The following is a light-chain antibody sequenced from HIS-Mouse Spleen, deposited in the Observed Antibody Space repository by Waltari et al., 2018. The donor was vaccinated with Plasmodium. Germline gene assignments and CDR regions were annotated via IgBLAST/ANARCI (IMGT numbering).Light chain of an antibody. CDR1: KSVSSRY. CDR2: GAS. CDR3: QQYGSSPQIT. Sequence: EIVLTQSPGTLSLSPGERATLSCRASKSVSSRYLAWYQQKPGQAPRLLIYGASSRATGIPDRFSGSGSGTDFTLTISRLEPEDFAVYYCQQYGSSPQITFGGGTKVEIK. J-gene: IGKJ4*01. V-gene: IGKV3-20*01.